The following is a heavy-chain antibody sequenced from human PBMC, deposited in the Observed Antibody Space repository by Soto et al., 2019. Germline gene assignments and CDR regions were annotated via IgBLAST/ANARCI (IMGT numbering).Heavy chain of an antibody. J-gene: IGHJ4*02. CDR1: GGTFSSYA. CDR3: LSRSRSIAVAGTGIDY. Sequence: ASVKVSCKASGGTFSSYAISWVRQAPGQGLEWMGGIIPIFGTANYAQKFQGRVTITADESTSTAYMELSSLRSEDTAVYYCLSRSRSIAVAGTGIDYWGQGTLVTVSS. CDR2: IIPIFGTA. D-gene: IGHD6-19*01. V-gene: IGHV1-69*13.